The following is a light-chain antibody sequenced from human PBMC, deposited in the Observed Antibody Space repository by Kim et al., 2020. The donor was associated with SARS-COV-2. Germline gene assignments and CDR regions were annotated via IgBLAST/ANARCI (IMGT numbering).Light chain of an antibody. CDR2: TAS. Sequence: AGGDRVTISCRASQSVSSSLAWYQQKPGKAPKLLIYTASTLESGVPSRFSGSGSGTEFTLTISSLQPDDFATYYCQQYTDDSRWTFGQGTKVDIK. CDR1: QSVSSS. V-gene: IGKV1-5*03. CDR3: QQYTDDSRWT. J-gene: IGKJ1*01.